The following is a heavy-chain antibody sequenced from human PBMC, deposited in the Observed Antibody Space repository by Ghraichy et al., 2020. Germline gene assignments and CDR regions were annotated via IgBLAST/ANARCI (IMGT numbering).Heavy chain of an antibody. CDR2: ISGSGGST. V-gene: IGHV3-23*01. CDR3: AKDIPLFGVVRGGFLDY. J-gene: IGHJ4*02. D-gene: IGHD3-3*01. CDR1: GFTFSSYA. Sequence: GGSLRLSCAASGFTFSSYAMSWVRQAPGKGLEWVSAISGSGGSTYYADSVKGRFTISRDNSKNTLYLQMNSLRAEDTAVYYCAKDIPLFGVVRGGFLDYWGQGTLVTVSS.